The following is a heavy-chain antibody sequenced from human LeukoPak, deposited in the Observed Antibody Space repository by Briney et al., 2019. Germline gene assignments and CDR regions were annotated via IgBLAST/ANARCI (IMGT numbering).Heavy chain of an antibody. J-gene: IGHJ5*02. D-gene: IGHD3-22*01. Sequence: SETLSLTCAVYGGSFSGYYWSWIRQPPGKGLEWIGEINHSGSTNYNPSLKSRVTISVDTFKNQFSLKLSSVTAADTAVYYCASGNDSNGSQRTNWFDPWGQGTLVTVSS. CDR3: ASGNDSNGSQRTNWFDP. CDR2: INHSGST. CDR1: GGSFSGYY. V-gene: IGHV4-34*01.